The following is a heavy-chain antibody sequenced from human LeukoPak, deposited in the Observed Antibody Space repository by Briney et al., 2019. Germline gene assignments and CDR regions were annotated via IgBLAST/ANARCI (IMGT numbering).Heavy chain of an antibody. J-gene: IGHJ5*02. CDR2: INTNTGNP. CDR1: GYTFTSYA. V-gene: IGHV7-4-1*02. CDR3: ARGNFGLRNNWFDP. D-gene: IGHD3-16*01. Sequence: ASVKVSCKASGYTFTSYAMNWVRQAPGQGLEWMGWINTNTGNPTYAQGFTGRFVFSLDTSVSTAYLQISSLKAEDTAVYYCARGNFGLRNNWFDPWGQGTLVTVSS.